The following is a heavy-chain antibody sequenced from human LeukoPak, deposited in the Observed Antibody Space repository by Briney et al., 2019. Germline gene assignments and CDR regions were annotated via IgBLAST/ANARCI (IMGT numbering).Heavy chain of an antibody. V-gene: IGHV4-39*01. J-gene: IGHJ3*02. CDR3: ASGNHNAFDM. CDR1: GGSISSSSYY. CDR2: IYYSGST. Sequence: PSETLSLTCTVSGGSISSSSYYWGWIRQPPGKGLEWIGSIYYSGSTYYNPSLKSRVTISVDTSKNQFSLKLSSVTAADTAVYYCASGNHNAFDMWGRGTMVTVSS.